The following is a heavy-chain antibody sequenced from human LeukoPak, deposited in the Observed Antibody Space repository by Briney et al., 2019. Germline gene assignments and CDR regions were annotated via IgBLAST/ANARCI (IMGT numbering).Heavy chain of an antibody. V-gene: IGHV1-18*01. CDR3: ARSGNNWNYVDY. CDR1: GYTFTSYG. CDR2: ISAYNGNT. D-gene: IGHD1-20*01. Sequence: ASVKVSCKASGYTFTSYGISWVRQAPGQGLEWMGWISAYNGNTNYAQKLQGRVTMTTDTSTSTAYTELRSLRSDDTAVYYCARSGNNWNYVDYWGQGTLVTVSS. J-gene: IGHJ4*02.